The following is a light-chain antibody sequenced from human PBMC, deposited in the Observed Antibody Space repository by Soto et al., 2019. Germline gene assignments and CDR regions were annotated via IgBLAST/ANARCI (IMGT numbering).Light chain of an antibody. CDR1: QDIRSD. CDR2: AAP. V-gene: IGKV1-6*01. Sequence: AIQMTQFPSSLSASVGDRVTITCRASQDIRSDLGWYQQRPGKAPRVLIYAAPSLQSGVPSRFSGSGSGTDFTLTISSLQPEDFATYYCLQDYNYPLTFGGGTKVDIK. J-gene: IGKJ4*01. CDR3: LQDYNYPLT.